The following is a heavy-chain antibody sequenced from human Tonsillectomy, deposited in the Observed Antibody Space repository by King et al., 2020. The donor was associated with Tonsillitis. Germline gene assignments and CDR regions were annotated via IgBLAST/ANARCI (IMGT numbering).Heavy chain of an antibody. J-gene: IGHJ4*02. CDR2: IYTSGST. CDR3: ARDQSIFGVANTLFDY. V-gene: IGHV4-61*02. Sequence: VQLQESGPGLVKPSQTLSLTCTVSGGSISSGSYYWSWIRQPAGKGLGWIGRIYTSGSTHYNPSLKSRVTMSVDTSKNQFSLKLSSVTAADTAVYYCARDQSIFGVANTLFDYWGQGTLVTVSS. D-gene: IGHD3-3*01. CDR1: GGSISSGSYY.